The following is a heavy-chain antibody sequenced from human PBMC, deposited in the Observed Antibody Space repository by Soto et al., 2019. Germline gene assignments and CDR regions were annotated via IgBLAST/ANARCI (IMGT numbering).Heavy chain of an antibody. CDR1: VVVFEVYW. J-gene: IGHJ4*02. Sequence: GGCLKLSCVASVVVFEVYWMHWVRQVPGKGLEWVSRISDDGARTDYADSVRGRFTISRDNANNALYLQMNALRGEDTAVYFCTRGPRPSSIGTGAVWGRGALVTVSS. CDR3: TRGPRPSSIGTGAV. D-gene: IGHD2-2*01. V-gene: IGHV3-74*01. CDR2: ISDDGART.